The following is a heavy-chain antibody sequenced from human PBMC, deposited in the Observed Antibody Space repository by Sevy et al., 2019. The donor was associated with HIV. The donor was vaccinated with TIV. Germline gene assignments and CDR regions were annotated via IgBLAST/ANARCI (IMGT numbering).Heavy chain of an antibody. CDR3: ARAVTPHRDYLRVMDV. J-gene: IGHJ6*04. CDR2: IKEDGSEK. V-gene: IGHV3-7*01. Sequence: GGSLRLSCAASGFMFSNYWMTWVRQAPGKGLEWVANIKEDGSEKYYVDSVKGRFSISRDNAKNSLHLQLNTLRPEDTAVYYCARAVTPHRDYLRVMDVWGKRTTVTVSS. D-gene: IGHD2-21*02. CDR1: GFMFSNYW.